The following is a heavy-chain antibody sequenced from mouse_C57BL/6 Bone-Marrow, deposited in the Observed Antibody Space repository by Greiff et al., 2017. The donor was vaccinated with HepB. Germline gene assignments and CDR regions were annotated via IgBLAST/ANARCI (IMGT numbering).Heavy chain of an antibody. J-gene: IGHJ3*01. CDR2: INPNNGGT. CDR1: GYTFTDYN. CDR3: ARRTRWDWFAD. V-gene: IGHV1-18*01. D-gene: IGHD4-1*01. Sequence: EVQLQQSGPELVKPGASVKIPCKASGYTFTDYNMDWVKQSHGKSLEWIGDINPNNGGTIYNQKFKGKATLTVDKSSSTAYLELRSLTSEDTAVYYCARRTRWDWFADWGQGTLVTVSA.